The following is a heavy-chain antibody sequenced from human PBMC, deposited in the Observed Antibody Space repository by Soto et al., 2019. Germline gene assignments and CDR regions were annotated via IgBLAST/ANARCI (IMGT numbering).Heavy chain of an antibody. V-gene: IGHV4-39*01. CDR1: GVSISSKNFY. Sequence: SETLSLTCTVSGVSISSKNFYWGWIRQSPGKGLEWIGTLYSGSTFSSLSLKNRVTISVDTSKNQVSLKLRSVAAADTAIYYCATTRGIAVGGSFDYWGKGIQVTVSS. D-gene: IGHD6-19*01. J-gene: IGHJ4*02. CDR3: ATTRGIAVGGSFDY. CDR2: LYSGST.